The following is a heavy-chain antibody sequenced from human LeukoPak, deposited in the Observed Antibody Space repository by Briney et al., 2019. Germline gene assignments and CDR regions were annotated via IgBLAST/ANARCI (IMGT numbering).Heavy chain of an antibody. CDR3: ASTNSFDF. J-gene: IGHJ4*02. CDR2: VKLDGSDN. Sequence: GSLRLSCVVSGFTFSNYWKNWVCQAPGQGKEWVANVKLDGSDNNYLDSVSGRFTITRDNAKNSLYLQLTSLRAEDTAVYYCASTNSFDFWGQGTLVTVSP. CDR1: GFTFSNYW. D-gene: IGHD2-8*01. V-gene: IGHV3-7*03.